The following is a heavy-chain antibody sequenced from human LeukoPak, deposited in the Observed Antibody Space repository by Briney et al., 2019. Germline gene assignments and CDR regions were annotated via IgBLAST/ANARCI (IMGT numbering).Heavy chain of an antibody. D-gene: IGHD4-23*01. Sequence: GASVKVSCKASGGTFSSYAISWVRQAPGQGLEWMGGIIPIFGTANYAQKFQGRVTITADESTSTAYMELSSLRSEDTAVYYCARSLGYGGNSGHGYWGQGTLVTVSS. V-gene: IGHV1-69*13. CDR2: IIPIFGTA. CDR1: GGTFSSYA. CDR3: ARSLGYGGNSGHGY. J-gene: IGHJ4*02.